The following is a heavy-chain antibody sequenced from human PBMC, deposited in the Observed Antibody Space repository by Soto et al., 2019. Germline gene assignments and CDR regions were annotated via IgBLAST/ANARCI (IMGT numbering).Heavy chain of an antibody. Sequence: GGSLRLSCTASGFTFGDYAVSWFRQAPGKGLEWVSFIRSRTYGGTTEYAASVKGRFTISRDDSKSIAYLQMNSLKTEDTGMYYCTRDGRYRFDPWGQGTLVTVSS. CDR2: IRSRTYGGTT. D-gene: IGHD1-20*01. CDR1: GFTFGDYA. V-gene: IGHV3-49*03. J-gene: IGHJ5*02. CDR3: TRDGRYRFDP.